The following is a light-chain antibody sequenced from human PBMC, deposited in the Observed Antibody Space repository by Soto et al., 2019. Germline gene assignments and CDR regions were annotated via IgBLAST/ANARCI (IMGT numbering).Light chain of an antibody. CDR2: EVN. CDR1: SSDIGAYDY. Sequence: LTHHASMSGSPGQSITISCTGTSSDIGAYDYVSWFQQHPGKAPKLMISEVNKRPAGVSKRFSGSKSGDTASLTISGLQAEDEADYYCSSYAGAITFYVFGNGTKGTVL. V-gene: IGLV2-23*02. J-gene: IGLJ1*01. CDR3: SSYAGAITFYV.